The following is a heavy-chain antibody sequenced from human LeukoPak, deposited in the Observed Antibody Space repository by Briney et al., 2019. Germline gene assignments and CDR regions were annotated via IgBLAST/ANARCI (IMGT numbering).Heavy chain of an antibody. V-gene: IGHV1-69*06. CDR3: ARGGWLQFIHFDY. J-gene: IGHJ4*02. CDR2: IIPIFGTA. D-gene: IGHD5-24*01. Sequence: SVKVSCKASGGTFSSCAISWVRQAPGQGLEWMGGIIPIFGTANYAQKFQGRVTITADKSTSTAYMELSSLRSEDTAVYYCARGGWLQFIHFDYWGQGTLVTVSS. CDR1: GGTFSSCA.